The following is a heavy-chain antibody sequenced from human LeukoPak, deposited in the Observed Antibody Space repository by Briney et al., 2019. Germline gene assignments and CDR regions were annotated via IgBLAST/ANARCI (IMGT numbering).Heavy chain of an antibody. D-gene: IGHD2-2*01. CDR1: GGSISSGSYY. V-gene: IGHV4-61*02. CDR2: IYTSGST. Sequence: LRLSCSVSGGSISSGSYYWSWIRQPAGKGLEWIGRIYTSGSTNHNPSLKSRVTISVDTSKNQFSLKLSSVTAADTALYFCARDSLLPSAMGYYYMDVWGKGTTVTVSS. J-gene: IGHJ6*03. CDR3: ARDSLLPSAMGYYYMDV.